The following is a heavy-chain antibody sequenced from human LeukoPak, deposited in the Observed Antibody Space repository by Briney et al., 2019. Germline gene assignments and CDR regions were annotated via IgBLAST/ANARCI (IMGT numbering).Heavy chain of an antibody. Sequence: ASVKVSCKASGYTFTSYYMHWVRQAPGQGLEWMGIINPSGGSTSYAQKFQGRVTMTRDTSTSTVYMELSSLRSEDTAVYYCARATYYYDSSGTYYFDYWGQGTPVTVS. D-gene: IGHD3-22*01. V-gene: IGHV1-46*01. CDR3: ARATYYYDSSGTYYFDY. J-gene: IGHJ4*02. CDR1: GYTFTSYY. CDR2: INPSGGST.